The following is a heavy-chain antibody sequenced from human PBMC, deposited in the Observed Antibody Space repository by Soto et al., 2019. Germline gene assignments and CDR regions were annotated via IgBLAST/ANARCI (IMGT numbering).Heavy chain of an antibody. CDR2: INPNSGGT. J-gene: IGHJ6*02. CDR3: ARGSDSYGPEYYYYYYGMDV. D-gene: IGHD5-18*01. V-gene: IGHV1-2*02. Sequence: GASVKVSCKASGGTFSSYAISWVRQAPGQGLEWMGWINPNSGGTNYAQKFQGRVTMTRDTSISTAYMELSRLRSDDTAVYYCARGSDSYGPEYYYYYYGMDVWGQGTTVTVSS. CDR1: GGTFSSYA.